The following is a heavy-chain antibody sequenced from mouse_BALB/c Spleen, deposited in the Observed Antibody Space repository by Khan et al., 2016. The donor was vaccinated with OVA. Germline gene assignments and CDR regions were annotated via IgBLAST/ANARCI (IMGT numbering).Heavy chain of an antibody. D-gene: IGHD2-14*01. J-gene: IGHJ4*01. CDR2: INPRSGYT. Sequence: VQLQQSGAELARPGASVRMSCKASGYTFTSNTMHWVKKRPGQGLEWIGYINPRSGYTNFNQNFKDKATLTADKSSSTAYMQLSSLTSEDSAVYYCARGTTGYTMDYWGQGTSVTVSS. CDR1: GYTFTSNT. CDR3: ARGTTGYTMDY. V-gene: IGHV1-4*01.